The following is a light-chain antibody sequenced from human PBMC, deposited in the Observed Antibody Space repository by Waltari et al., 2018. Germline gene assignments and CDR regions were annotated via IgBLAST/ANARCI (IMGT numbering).Light chain of an antibody. Sequence: SYEVTQPPSVSVSPRQRATITCSGEKLGSKYVSWYQQKSGQSPVLVIYRDDKRPPGIPARFAGSKSGNTATLTISGTQPMDEADYYCQAWDSSAFVFGAGTKVTVL. CDR3: QAWDSSAFV. CDR1: KLGSKY. J-gene: IGLJ1*01. CDR2: RDD. V-gene: IGLV3-1*01.